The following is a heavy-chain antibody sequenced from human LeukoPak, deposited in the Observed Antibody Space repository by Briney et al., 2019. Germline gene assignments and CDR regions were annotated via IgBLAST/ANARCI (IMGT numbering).Heavy chain of an antibody. CDR3: ARDRVGNWFDP. J-gene: IGHJ5*02. D-gene: IGHD3-10*01. Sequence: SETLSLTCTVSGGSISSGGYYWSWIRQHPGKGLEWIGYIYYSGSTYYNPSLKSRVTISVDTSKNQFSLKLSSVTAADTVVYYCARDRVGNWFDPWGQGTLVTVSS. CDR2: IYYSGST. CDR1: GGSISSGGYY. V-gene: IGHV4-31*03.